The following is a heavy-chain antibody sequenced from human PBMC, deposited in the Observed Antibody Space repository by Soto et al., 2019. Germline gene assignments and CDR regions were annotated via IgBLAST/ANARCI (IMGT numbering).Heavy chain of an antibody. CDR3: ARGRYDFWSGYPRKYYYYYYMDV. J-gene: IGHJ6*03. D-gene: IGHD3-3*01. CDR1: GFTFSSYA. V-gene: IGHV3-23*01. CDR2: ISGSGAST. Sequence: GSLRLSCAASGFTFSSYAMGWVRQAPGKGLGWVSTISGSGASTYYADSVKGRFTVSRDNSKNTLDLQMNSLRAEDTAVYYCARGRYDFWSGYPRKYYYYYYMDVWGKGTTVTVSS.